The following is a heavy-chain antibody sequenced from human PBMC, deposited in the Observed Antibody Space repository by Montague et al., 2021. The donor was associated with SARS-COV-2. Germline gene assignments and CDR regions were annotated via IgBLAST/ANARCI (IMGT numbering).Heavy chain of an antibody. V-gene: IGHV4-39*02. CDR2: IYYTGNT. Sequence: SETLSLTCTVSGGSISSSNDYWAWIRQPPGKGLEWIGSIYYTGNTYYNPSLKSRVTISVVTSKNHFTQKLSSVTAAETAVYYCARLKRYFDSSGSPSAFDFWGQGTKVTVSS. CDR3: ARLKRYFDSSGSPSAFDF. D-gene: IGHD3-22*01. J-gene: IGHJ3*01. CDR1: GGSISSSNDY.